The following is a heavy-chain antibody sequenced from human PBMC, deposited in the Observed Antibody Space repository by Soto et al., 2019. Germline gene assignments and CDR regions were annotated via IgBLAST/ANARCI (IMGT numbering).Heavy chain of an antibody. J-gene: IGHJ4*02. V-gene: IGHV3-30*03. CDR3: ARGAGYSSGAFDN. CDR2: ISYDGRSE. CDR1: GFTFSSFG. D-gene: IGHD6-19*01. Sequence: LRPSCAASGFTFSSFGMNWVRQAPGKGLEWVAVISYDGRSEYYAGSVKGRFTISRDNSNNTLSLQINSLRPEDTALYYCARGAGYSSGAFDNWGPGPLVTVSS.